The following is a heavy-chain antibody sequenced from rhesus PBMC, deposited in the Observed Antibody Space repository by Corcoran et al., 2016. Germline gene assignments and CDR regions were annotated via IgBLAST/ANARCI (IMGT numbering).Heavy chain of an antibody. CDR1: GGSISGYW. CDR2: IDSSGST. Sequence: QLQLQESGPGLVKPSETLSLTCAVSGGSISGYWWSWIRQTPGKGLEGIGRIDSSGSTDDNPSLKSRGTISRETSKNQFSLKLSSVTAADTAVYYCARDKSGSYNLFDYWGQGVLVTVSS. CDR3: ARDKSGSYNLFDY. D-gene: IGHD1-44*02. J-gene: IGHJ4*01. V-gene: IGHV4-160*01.